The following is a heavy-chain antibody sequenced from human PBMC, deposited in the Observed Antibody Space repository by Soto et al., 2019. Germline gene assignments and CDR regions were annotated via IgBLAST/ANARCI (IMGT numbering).Heavy chain of an antibody. CDR3: AKDPERAYANFIPRQWLGDDAFDI. J-gene: IGHJ3*02. CDR2: ISGSGGST. Sequence: HPGGSLRLSCAASGFTFSSYAMSWVRQAPGKGLEWVSAISGSGGSTYYADSVKGRFTISRDNSKNTLYLQMNSLRAEDTAVYYCAKDPERAYANFIPRQWLGDDAFDIWGQGTMVTVSS. D-gene: IGHD6-19*01. V-gene: IGHV3-23*01. CDR1: GFTFSSYA.